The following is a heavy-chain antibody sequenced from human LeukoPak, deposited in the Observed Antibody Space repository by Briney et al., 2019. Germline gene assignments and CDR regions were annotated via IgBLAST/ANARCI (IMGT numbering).Heavy chain of an antibody. J-gene: IGHJ4*02. D-gene: IGHD6-19*01. CDR1: GLTFSKYW. CDR2: INTDGTVT. Sequence: RPGGSLRLSCAASGLTFSKYWMLWVRQAPGKGLESVSRINTDGTVTTYAGSVKGRFTVSRDNADNTMFLQMNSVRDEDTAVYYCATKQWLAPPPDSWGQGTPVTVSS. V-gene: IGHV3-74*01. CDR3: ATKQWLAPPPDS.